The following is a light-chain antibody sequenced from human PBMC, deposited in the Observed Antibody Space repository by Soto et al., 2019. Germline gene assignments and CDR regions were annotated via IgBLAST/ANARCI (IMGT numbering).Light chain of an antibody. J-gene: IGKJ1*01. Sequence: DIQMTQSPSTLSASVGDRVTITCRASQSIRSWLAWYQQKPGKAPKVLIYDASSLESGVPSRFSGSGSGTEFTLTIRSLQPDDFATYYCQHNNGYSWTFGQGTKVDIK. CDR2: DAS. CDR3: QHNNGYSWT. V-gene: IGKV1-5*01. CDR1: QSIRSW.